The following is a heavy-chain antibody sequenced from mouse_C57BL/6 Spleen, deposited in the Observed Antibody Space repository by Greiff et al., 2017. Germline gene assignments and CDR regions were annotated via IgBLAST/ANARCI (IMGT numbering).Heavy chain of an antibody. CDR2: IDPETGGT. Sequence: QVQLQQSGAELVRPGASVTLSCKASGYTFTDYEMHWVKQTPVHGLEWIGAIDPETGGTAYNQKFKGKAILTADKSSSTAYMELRSLTSEDSAVYYCTGGNYPWFAYWGQGTLVTVSA. CDR3: TGGNYPWFAY. J-gene: IGHJ3*01. D-gene: IGHD2-1*01. V-gene: IGHV1-15*01. CDR1: GYTFTDYE.